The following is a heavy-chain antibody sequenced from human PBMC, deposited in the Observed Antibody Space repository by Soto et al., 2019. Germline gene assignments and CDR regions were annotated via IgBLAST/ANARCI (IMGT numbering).Heavy chain of an antibody. V-gene: IGHV1-2*02. CDR1: GYTFTGYY. D-gene: IGHD1-1*01. Sequence: APVKVSCKASGYTFTGYYMHWVRQAPGQGLEWMGWINPNSGGTNYAQKFQGRVTMTRDTSISTAYMELSRLRSDDTAVYYCARTDSLPTKYYFDYWGQGTLVTVSS. CDR3: ARTDSLPTKYYFDY. J-gene: IGHJ4*02. CDR2: INPNSGGT.